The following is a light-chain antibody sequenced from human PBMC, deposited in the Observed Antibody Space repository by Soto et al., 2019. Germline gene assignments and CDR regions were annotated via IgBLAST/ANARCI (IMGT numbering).Light chain of an antibody. J-gene: IGLJ1*01. V-gene: IGLV2-14*01. CDR2: EVS. CDR3: SSYSISTAYL. CDR1: SSDVGGYDY. Sequence: QSVLTQPAPVSESPGQSITISCTGTSSDVGGYDYVSWYQLHPGKAPKLMVFEVSNRPSGVSYRFSGSKSGNTASLTISGLQAEDEADYFCSSYSISTAYLFGTGTKVTVL.